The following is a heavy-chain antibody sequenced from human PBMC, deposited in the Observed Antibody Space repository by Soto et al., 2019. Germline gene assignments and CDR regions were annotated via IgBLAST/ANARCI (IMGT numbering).Heavy chain of an antibody. CDR3: ARSGYSYGFDYWFDY. D-gene: IGHD5-18*01. V-gene: IGHV4-59*01. J-gene: IGHJ4*02. CDR1: GGSISSYY. CDR2: IYYSGST. Sequence: SETLSLTCTVSGGSISSYYWSWIRQPPGKGLEWIGYIYYSGSTNYNPSLKSRVTISVDTSKNQFSLKLSSVTAADTAVYYCARSGYSYGFDYWFDYWGQGTLVTVSS.